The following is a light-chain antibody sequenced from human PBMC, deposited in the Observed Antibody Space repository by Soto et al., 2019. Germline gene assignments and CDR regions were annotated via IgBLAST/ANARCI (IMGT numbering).Light chain of an antibody. CDR1: SSDVGGYNY. CDR3: SSYTSSSTLARYV. CDR2: EVS. V-gene: IGLV2-14*01. Sequence: QSVLTQPASVSGSPGQSITISCTGTSSDVGGYNYVSWYQQHPGKAPKLMIYEVSNRPSGVSNRFSGSKSGNTASLTISGVQAEDEADYYCSSYTSSSTLARYVFGTGTKVTVL. J-gene: IGLJ1*01.